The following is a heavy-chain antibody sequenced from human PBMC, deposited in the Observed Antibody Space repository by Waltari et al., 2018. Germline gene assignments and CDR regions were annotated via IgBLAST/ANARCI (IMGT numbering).Heavy chain of an antibody. J-gene: IGHJ3*02. CDR1: GFNFDEYA. Sequence: EVQLVESGGGLVQPGRSLRLSCAASGFNFDEYAIPWVRQAPGKVLEWGSVIPWNCNFIGYADSVKGRFTIARDNANNSVSLLMNNLRPDDTALYYCAKGVNKWQWLSNAFDMWGQGTMVTVSS. D-gene: IGHD6-19*01. CDR3: AKGVNKWQWLSNAFDM. CDR2: IPWNCNFI. V-gene: IGHV3-9*01.